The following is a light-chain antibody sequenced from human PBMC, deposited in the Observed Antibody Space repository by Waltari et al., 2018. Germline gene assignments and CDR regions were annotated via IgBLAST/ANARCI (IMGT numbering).Light chain of an antibody. V-gene: IGLV2-23*02. CDR1: SSDVGNYDL. Sequence: QSALTQPASVSGTPGQSITISCTGTSSDVGNYDLVSWYQQHPGKAPKLRVCEVIKRPSGVSSLFSASKSGNTASLTISGLQAEDEADYYCCSYAGLGTYVFGSGTKVTVL. CDR2: EVI. CDR3: CSYAGLGTYV. J-gene: IGLJ1*01.